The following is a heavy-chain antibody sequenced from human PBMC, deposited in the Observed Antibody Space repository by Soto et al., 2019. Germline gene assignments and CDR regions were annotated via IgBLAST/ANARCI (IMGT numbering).Heavy chain of an antibody. D-gene: IGHD3-3*01. V-gene: IGHV4-30-4*01. CDR3: ARDRDYDFWSGYQDTWFDP. Sequence: SETLSLTCTVSGGSISSGDYYWSWIRQPPGKGLEWIGYIYYSGSTYYNPSLKSRVTISVDTSKNQFSLKLSSVTAADTAVYYCARDRDYDFWSGYQDTWFDPWGQGTLVTVSS. CDR2: IYYSGST. CDR1: GGSISSGDYY. J-gene: IGHJ5*02.